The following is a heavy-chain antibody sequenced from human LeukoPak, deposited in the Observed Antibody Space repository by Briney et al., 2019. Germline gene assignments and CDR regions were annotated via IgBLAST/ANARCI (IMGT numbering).Heavy chain of an antibody. CDR2: ISGSGGST. D-gene: IGHD2-2*02. J-gene: IGHJ4*02. CDR1: GFTFSSYA. Sequence: GGSLRLSCAASGFTFSSYAMSWVRQAPGKGLEWVSAISGSGGSTYYADSVKGRFTISRDNSKNTLYLQMNSLRAEDTAVYYYAGTDQLLYPYYFDYWGQGTLVTVSS. CDR3: AGTDQLLYPYYFDY. V-gene: IGHV3-23*01.